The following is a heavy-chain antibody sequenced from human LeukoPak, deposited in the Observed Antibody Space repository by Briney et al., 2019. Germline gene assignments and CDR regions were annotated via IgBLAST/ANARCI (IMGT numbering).Heavy chain of an antibody. CDR3: ARDSAEFDY. CDR2: IYSSGST. CDR1: GGSISSSSYY. V-gene: IGHV4-39*07. Sequence: KPSETLSLTCTVSGGSISSSSYYWGWIRQPPGKGLEWIGSIYSSGSTYYNPSLKSRVTISVDTSKNHFSLKLSSVTAAHTAVYYCARDSAEFDYWGQGTLVTVSS. J-gene: IGHJ4*02.